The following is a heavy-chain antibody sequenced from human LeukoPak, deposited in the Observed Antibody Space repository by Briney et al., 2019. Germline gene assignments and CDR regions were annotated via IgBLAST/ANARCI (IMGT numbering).Heavy chain of an antibody. CDR2: IYYSGST. D-gene: IGHD3-10*01. CDR3: ARDPMVRGSKAGLLD. Sequence: SETPSLTCTVSGGSISSSSYYWGWIRQPPGKGLEWIGSIYYSGSTYYNPSLKSRVTISVDTSKNQFSLKLSSVTAADTAVYYCARDPMVRGSKAGLLDWGQGTLVTVSS. J-gene: IGHJ4*02. V-gene: IGHV4-39*07. CDR1: GGSISSSSYY.